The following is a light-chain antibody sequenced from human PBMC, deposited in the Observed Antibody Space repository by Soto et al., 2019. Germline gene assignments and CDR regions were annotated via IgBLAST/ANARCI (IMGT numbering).Light chain of an antibody. Sequence: QSALTQPPSASGSPGQSVTISCTGTSSDVGAYNYVSWYQQYTGKAPKLMIYDVSKRPSGVPDRFSGSKSGNTASLTVSGLRADDEAVYYYSSYAGGDTCPVIFGGGTKLTVL. J-gene: IGLJ2*01. CDR3: SSYAGGDTCPVI. V-gene: IGLV2-8*01. CDR2: DVS. CDR1: SSDVGAYNY.